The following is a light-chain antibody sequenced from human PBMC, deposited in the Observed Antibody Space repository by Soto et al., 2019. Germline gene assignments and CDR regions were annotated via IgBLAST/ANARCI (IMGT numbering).Light chain of an antibody. CDR3: QQYGSPGT. Sequence: EIVVTQSPATLSVSPGERATLSCRSSQSVTSNLAWYQQKPGQAPRLLIYGASNRATGIPDRFSGSGSGTDFTLTISRLEPEDFAVYYCQQYGSPGTFGQGTRLEIK. CDR2: GAS. J-gene: IGKJ5*01. V-gene: IGKV3-20*01. CDR1: QSVTSN.